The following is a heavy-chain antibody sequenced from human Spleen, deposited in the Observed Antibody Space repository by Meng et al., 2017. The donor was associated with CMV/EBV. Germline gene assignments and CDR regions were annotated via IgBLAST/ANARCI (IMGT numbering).Heavy chain of an antibody. CDR3: ARDGGGDYPIYYFDY. CDR2: IGSGGDTI. CDR1: GFTFSDYY. D-gene: IGHD4-17*01. J-gene: IGHJ4*02. Sequence: GGSLRLSCAASGFTFSDYYMAWIRQTPGKGLEWVSYIGSGGDTIYYADSVKGRFTSSRDNAKNSLYLQMNSLRAEDTAVYYCARDGGGDYPIYYFDYWGQGTLVTVSS. V-gene: IGHV3-11*04.